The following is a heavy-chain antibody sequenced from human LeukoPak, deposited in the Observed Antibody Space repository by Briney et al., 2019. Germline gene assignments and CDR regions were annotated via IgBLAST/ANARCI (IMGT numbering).Heavy chain of an antibody. CDR1: GYTFTNYG. CDR2: ISASNGDT. J-gene: IGHJ5*02. Sequence: ASVKVSCKASGYTFTNYGLSWVRQAPGQGLEWIGWISASNGDTNYAQKLQGRVTMTTDTSTTTAYMELRSLRSDDTAVYYCARGGWSSGWYQPEGWFDPWGQGTLVTVSS. V-gene: IGHV1-18*01. D-gene: IGHD6-19*01. CDR3: ARGGWSSGWYQPEGWFDP.